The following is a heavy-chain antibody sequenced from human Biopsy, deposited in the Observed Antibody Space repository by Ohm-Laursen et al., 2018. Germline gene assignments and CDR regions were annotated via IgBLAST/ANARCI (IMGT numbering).Heavy chain of an antibody. D-gene: IGHD2-8*01. J-gene: IGHJ4*02. CDR1: SYTFTDYN. CDR3: ERDPLNGHKHFDY. CDR2: IKCKTGAT. Sequence: ASVKVSCKASSYTFTDYNIHWMRQAPGQGLECLRYIKCKTGATKYAQKIQGTITMTRDTLKSSAYLALGSLRSANTAIYYCERDPLNGHKHFDYWGQGSMVTVSS. V-gene: IGHV1-2*02.